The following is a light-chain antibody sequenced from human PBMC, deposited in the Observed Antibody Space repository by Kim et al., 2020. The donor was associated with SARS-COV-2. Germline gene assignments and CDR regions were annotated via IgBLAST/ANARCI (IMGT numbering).Light chain of an antibody. CDR2: AAS. Sequence: AIRITQSPSSLSASTGDRVTITCRASQGISSYLAWYQQKPGKAPKLLIYAASTLQSGVPSRFSSSGSGTDFTLTISCLQSEDFATYYCQQYYSYPLTFGGGTKVDIK. CDR3: QQYYSYPLT. J-gene: IGKJ4*01. V-gene: IGKV1-8*01. CDR1: QGISSY.